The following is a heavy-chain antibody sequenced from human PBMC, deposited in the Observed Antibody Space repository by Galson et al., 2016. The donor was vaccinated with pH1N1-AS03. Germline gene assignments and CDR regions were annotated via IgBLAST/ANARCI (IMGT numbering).Heavy chain of an antibody. J-gene: IGHJ4*02. CDR2: ISTYNGNT. CDR3: ARAETYYDQFFDY. Sequence: SVKVSCKASDYTFGIGWVRQAPGQGLEWMGWISTYNGNTKYAQKFQGRVTLTRDTSASTAYMELSSLRPEDTAVYFCARAETYYDQFFDYWGQGTLVTVSS. D-gene: IGHD3-22*01. V-gene: IGHV1-18*01. CDR1: DYTFG.